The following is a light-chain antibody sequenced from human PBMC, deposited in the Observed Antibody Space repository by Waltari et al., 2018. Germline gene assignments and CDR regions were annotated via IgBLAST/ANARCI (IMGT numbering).Light chain of an antibody. CDR1: QNIRNY. CDR3: QQGYSRVT. CDR2: AAS. V-gene: IGKV1-39*01. Sequence: DIQVTQSPSSLSASVGDRVTITCRTSQNIRNYLNWYRQKPGKAPKLLIYAASSLHSDVPSRFSGSGSGADFTLTISSLQPEDYGTYYCQQGYSRVTFGQGTRLEIK. J-gene: IGKJ5*01.